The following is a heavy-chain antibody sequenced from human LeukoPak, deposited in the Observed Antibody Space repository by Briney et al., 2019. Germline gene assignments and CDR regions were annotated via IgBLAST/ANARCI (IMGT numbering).Heavy chain of an antibody. V-gene: IGHV1-18*01. CDR1: GYTFTSYA. D-gene: IGHD5-18*01. CDR3: ARGYSYGSDYYYGMDV. CDR2: ISGYNGNT. J-gene: IGHJ6*02. Sequence: ASVKVSCKASGYTFTSYAISWVRQAPGQGLEWMGWISGYNGNTKYAQKVQGRVTMTTDISTGTAYMELRSLTSDDTAVYYCARGYSYGSDYYYGMDVWGQGTTVTVSS.